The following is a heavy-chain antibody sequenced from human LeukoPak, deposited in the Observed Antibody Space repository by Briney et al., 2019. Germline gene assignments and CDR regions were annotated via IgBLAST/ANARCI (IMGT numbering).Heavy chain of an antibody. CDR2: IYTSGST. V-gene: IGHV4-61*02. J-gene: IGHJ4*02. D-gene: IGHD2-2*01. CDR1: GGSISSGSYY. CDR3: ARAVAVVPAAIYIGYFDY. Sequence: SETLSLTCTVSGGSISSGSYYWSWIRQPAGKRLEWIGRIYTSGSTNYNPSLKSRVTISVDTSKNQFSLKLSSVTAADTAVYYSARAVAVVPAAIYIGYFDYWGQGTLVTVSS.